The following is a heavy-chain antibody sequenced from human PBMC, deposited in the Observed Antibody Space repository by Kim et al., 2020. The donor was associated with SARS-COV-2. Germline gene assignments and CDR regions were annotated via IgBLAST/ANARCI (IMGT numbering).Heavy chain of an antibody. D-gene: IGHD1-26*01. V-gene: IGHV3-21*01. CDR2: ISSSSSYI. J-gene: IGHJ3*02. CDR3: ARDSFAFYDTRWEDAFDI. CDR1: GFTFSSYS. Sequence: GGSLRLSCAASGFTFSSYSMNWVRQAPGKGLEWVSSISSSSSYIYYADSVKGRFTISRDNAKNSLYLQMNSLRAEDTAVYYCARDSFAFYDTRWEDAFDIWGQGTMVTVSS.